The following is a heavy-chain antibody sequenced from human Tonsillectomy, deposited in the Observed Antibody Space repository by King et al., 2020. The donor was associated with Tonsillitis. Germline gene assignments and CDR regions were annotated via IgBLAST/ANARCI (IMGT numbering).Heavy chain of an antibody. J-gene: IGHJ4*02. Sequence: DVQLVESGGGLVKPGGSLRLSCAASGFTFSNAWMSWVRQAPGKGLEWVGRIKSKTDGGKTEYAAPVKGRFTISRDDSKNTLYLQMNSLKTEDTAVYYCTTDASSGTHWGQGTLVTVSS. CDR1: GFTFSNAW. D-gene: IGHD3-22*01. CDR3: TTDASSGTH. CDR2: IKSKTDGGKT. V-gene: IGHV3-15*01.